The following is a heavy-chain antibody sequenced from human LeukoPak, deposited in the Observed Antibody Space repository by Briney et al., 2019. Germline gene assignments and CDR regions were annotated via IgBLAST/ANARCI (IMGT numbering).Heavy chain of an antibody. Sequence: GESLKISCKGSGYSFTSYWIGWVRQMPGKGLEWMGIIYPGDSDTRYSPSFQGQVTISADKSISTAYLQWSSLKASDTAMYYCARHVGPKQLSYEVWFDPWGQGTLVTVSS. CDR3: ARHVGPKQLSYEVWFDP. CDR2: IYPGDSDT. CDR1: GYSFTSYW. V-gene: IGHV5-51*01. J-gene: IGHJ5*02. D-gene: IGHD6-6*01.